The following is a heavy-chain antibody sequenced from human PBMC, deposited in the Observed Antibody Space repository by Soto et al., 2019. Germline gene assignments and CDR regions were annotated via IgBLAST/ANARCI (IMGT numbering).Heavy chain of an antibody. Sequence: EVQLVESGGGLVQPGGSLRLSCAASGFTFSSYSMNWVRQAPGKGLEWVSYISSSSSTIDYADSVKGRFTISRDNAKNSLYLQMNSLRDADTAVYYCARGANRYGYTSYFDYWGQGTLVTVSS. D-gene: IGHD5-18*01. CDR1: GFTFSSYS. V-gene: IGHV3-48*02. CDR3: ARGANRYGYTSYFDY. CDR2: ISSSSSTI. J-gene: IGHJ4*02.